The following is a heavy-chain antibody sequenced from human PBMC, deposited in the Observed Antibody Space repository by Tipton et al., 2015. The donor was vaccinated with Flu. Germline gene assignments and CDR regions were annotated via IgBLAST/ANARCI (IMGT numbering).Heavy chain of an antibody. Sequence: SLRLSCAASGFTFDDYAMHWVRQAPGKGLEWVANMNQDGSEKNYMDAVKGRFSISRDNAKNSVYLQMNSLRAGDTAVYYCARDRGYSCFDYWGLGNLVTVSS. CDR2: MNQDGSEK. V-gene: IGHV3-7*01. CDR3: ARDRGYSCFDY. CDR1: GFTFDDYA. D-gene: IGHD5-12*01. J-gene: IGHJ4*02.